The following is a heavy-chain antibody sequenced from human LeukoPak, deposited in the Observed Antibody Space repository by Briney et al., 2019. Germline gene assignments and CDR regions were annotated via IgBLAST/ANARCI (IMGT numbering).Heavy chain of an antibody. J-gene: IGHJ6*03. V-gene: IGHV3-23*01. CDR2: ISGSGGTT. CDR3: ASLGYCSGGSCSYYYYYMDV. Sequence: PGGSLRLSCAASGFTFSSYAMSWVRQAPGKGLEWVSGISGSGGTTYYADSVKGRFTISRDKSKNTLYLQMNSLRAEDTAVYYCASLGYCSGGSCSYYYYYMDVWGKGTTVTVSS. D-gene: IGHD2-15*01. CDR1: GFTFSSYA.